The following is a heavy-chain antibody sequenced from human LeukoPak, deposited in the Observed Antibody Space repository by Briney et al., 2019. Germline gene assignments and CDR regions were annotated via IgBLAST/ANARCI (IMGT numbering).Heavy chain of an antibody. CDR3: TRLPIAARQTELYYFDY. V-gene: IGHV3-73*01. D-gene: IGHD6-6*01. J-gene: IGHJ4*02. Sequence: GGSLKLSCAASGFTFSGSAMHWVRQASGKGLEWVGRIRSKANSYATAYAASVKGRFTISRDDSKNTAYLQMNSLKTEDTAVYYRTRLPIAARQTELYYFDYWGQGTLVTVSS. CDR2: IRSKANSYAT. CDR1: GFTFSGSA.